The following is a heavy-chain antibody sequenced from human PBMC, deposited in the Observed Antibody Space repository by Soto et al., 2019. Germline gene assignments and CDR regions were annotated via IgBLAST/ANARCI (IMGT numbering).Heavy chain of an antibody. J-gene: IGHJ4*02. V-gene: IGHV4-59*11. CDR2: IFYSGST. CDR3: ARVGSSGWAPDY. Sequence: ASETLSLTCTVSGGSITGHYWTWIRQPPGKRLEWIGYIFYSGSTNYNPSLKSRVTISVDTSKNQFSLKLSSVTAADTAVYYCARVGSSGWAPDYWGPGTLVTVS. CDR1: GGSITGHY. D-gene: IGHD6-19*01.